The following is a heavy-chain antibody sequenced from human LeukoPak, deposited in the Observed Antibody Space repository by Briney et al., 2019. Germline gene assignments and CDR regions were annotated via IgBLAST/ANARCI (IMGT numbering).Heavy chain of an antibody. CDR2: VRNKANGYRT. V-gene: IGHV3-72*01. Sequence: GGPLRPSCAASGFTLSDHYMDWVRQAPGKGLEWVGRVRNKANGYRTEYAASVEGRFTVSGDASKNSLYLQMNSLKTEDTAVYYCARSGYCGAGTCYSDYFDYWGLGTLVTVSS. D-gene: IGHD2-15*01. CDR1: GFTLSDHY. CDR3: ARSGYCGAGTCYSDYFDY. J-gene: IGHJ4*02.